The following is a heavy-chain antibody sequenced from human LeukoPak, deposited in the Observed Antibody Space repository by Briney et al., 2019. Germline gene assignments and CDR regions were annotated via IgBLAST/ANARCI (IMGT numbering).Heavy chain of an antibody. Sequence: ASVKVSCKTSGYTFTNYYMHWVRQAPGQGLEWMGIINPSGTSTTYAQKSQGRVTMTRDTSTSTDFMELSSLRPEDTAVYYCARHGLGGTSPFDYWGQGTLVTVSS. CDR1: GYTFTNYY. CDR3: ARHGLGGTSPFDY. D-gene: IGHD4-23*01. CDR2: INPSGTST. V-gene: IGHV1-46*01. J-gene: IGHJ4*02.